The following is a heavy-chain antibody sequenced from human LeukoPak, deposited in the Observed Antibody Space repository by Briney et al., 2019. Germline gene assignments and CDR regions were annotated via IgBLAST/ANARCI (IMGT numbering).Heavy chain of an antibody. Sequence: PGGSLRLSCAASGFAFSTYSMNWVRQAPGKGLEWVSFISSSSSTIYYADSVKGRFTISRDNAKNSLFLQMNSLRDEDTAVYYCARDRGYYFDNWGQGTLVTVSS. D-gene: IGHD5-12*01. CDR3: ARDRGYYFDN. CDR1: GFAFSTYS. V-gene: IGHV3-48*02. CDR2: ISSSSSTI. J-gene: IGHJ4*02.